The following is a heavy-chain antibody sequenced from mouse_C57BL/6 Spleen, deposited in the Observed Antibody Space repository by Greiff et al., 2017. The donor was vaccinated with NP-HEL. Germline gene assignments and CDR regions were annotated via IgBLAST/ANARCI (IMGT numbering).Heavy chain of an antibody. CDR2: IYPGDGDT. J-gene: IGHJ2*01. V-gene: IGHV1-80*01. CDR3: ARIYSNSYFDY. CDR1: GYAFSSYW. Sequence: LQQSGASVKISCKASGYAFSSYWMNWVKQRPGKGLEWIGQIYPGDGDTNYNGKFKGKATLTADKSSSTAYMQLSSLTSEDSAVYFCARIYSNSYFDYWGQGTTLTVSS. D-gene: IGHD2-5*01.